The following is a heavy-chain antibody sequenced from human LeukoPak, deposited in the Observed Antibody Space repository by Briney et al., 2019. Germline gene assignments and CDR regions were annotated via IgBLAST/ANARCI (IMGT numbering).Heavy chain of an antibody. CDR1: GFTFSRYS. Sequence: PGGSLRLSCAASGFTFSRYSMNWVRQTPGKGLEWVSSISDSSIYKYYADSVKGRFTISRDNAKNSLYLQMNSLRAEDTAVCYCARDFYDSSGYYYDYWGQGTLVTVSS. V-gene: IGHV3-21*01. J-gene: IGHJ4*02. CDR3: ARDFYDSSGYYYDY. CDR2: ISDSSIYK. D-gene: IGHD3-22*01.